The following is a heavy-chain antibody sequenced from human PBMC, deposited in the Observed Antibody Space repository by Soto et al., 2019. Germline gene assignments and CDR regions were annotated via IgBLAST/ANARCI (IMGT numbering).Heavy chain of an antibody. CDR3: ERSVFGGVIVYYFDY. J-gene: IGHJ4*02. D-gene: IGHD3-16*02. CDR2: ISGSGGST. Sequence: EVQLLESGGGLVQPGGSLRLSCAASGFTFSSYAMSWVRQAPGKGLEWVSAISGSGGSTYYADSVKGRFTISRDNSKDPLHLQLNSLSAEDTAVYSCERSVFGGVIVYYFDYWGQGTLVTVSS. CDR1: GFTFSSYA. V-gene: IGHV3-23*01.